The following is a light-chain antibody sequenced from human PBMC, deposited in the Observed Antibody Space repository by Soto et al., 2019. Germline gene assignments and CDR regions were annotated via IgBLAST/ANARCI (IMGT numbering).Light chain of an antibody. V-gene: IGKV2D-29*01. CDR1: QSLFNPDGKTY. CDR3: MQNRQIPYS. Sequence: DIAMTQIPLSLSVTPGQPAAISCRSSQSLFNPDGKTYLHWFLQKPGQPPQLLITGVSTRFSGVADRFIGSGSGTDFTLKISRVEAEDFGVYFCMQNRQIPYSFGQGTKLEIK. CDR2: GVS. J-gene: IGKJ2*01.